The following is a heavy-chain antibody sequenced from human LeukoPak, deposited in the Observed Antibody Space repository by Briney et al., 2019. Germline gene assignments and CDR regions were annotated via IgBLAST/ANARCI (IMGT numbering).Heavy chain of an antibody. Sequence: GGSLRLSCAASGFTFSSYSMNWVRQAPGKGLEWVSSISSSSSYIYYADSVKSRFTISRDNAKNSLYLQMNSLRAEDTAVYYCAREKKLWSPDGWGQGTLVTVSS. CDR2: ISSSSSYI. CDR1: GFTFSSYS. CDR3: AREKKLWSPDG. D-gene: IGHD5-18*01. J-gene: IGHJ4*02. V-gene: IGHV3-21*01.